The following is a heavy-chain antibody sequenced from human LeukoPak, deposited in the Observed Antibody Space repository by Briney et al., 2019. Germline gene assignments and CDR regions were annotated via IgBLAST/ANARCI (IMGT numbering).Heavy chain of an antibody. CDR1: GYTFPIYG. CDR3: ARHTTVTTGVLDY. CDR2: ISAYNGNT. V-gene: IGHV1-18*01. D-gene: IGHD4-17*01. J-gene: IGHJ4*02. Sequence: ASGQVSCNASGYTFPIYGISWVRPAPGQGREWMGWISAYNGNTNYTQKLQGRVTMTTDTSTSTAYMELRSLRSDDTAVYYCARHTTVTTGVLDYWGQGTLVTVSS.